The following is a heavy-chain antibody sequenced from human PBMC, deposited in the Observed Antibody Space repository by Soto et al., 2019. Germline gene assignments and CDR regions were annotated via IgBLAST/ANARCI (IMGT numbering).Heavy chain of an antibody. CDR2: ISGSGDKT. Sequence: EVQLLQSGGGLAQPGTSLRLSCAASGFTFKYYAMTWVRQAPGKVLEWVSTISGSGDKTDYADSVKGRFRVSRDNSKDTLYLQMDRLRADDTALYYCARESKWYGGQYVQDWGQGTLVTVSS. CDR3: ARESKWYGGQYVQD. D-gene: IGHD2-8*01. CDR1: GFTFKYYA. V-gene: IGHV3-23*01. J-gene: IGHJ1*01.